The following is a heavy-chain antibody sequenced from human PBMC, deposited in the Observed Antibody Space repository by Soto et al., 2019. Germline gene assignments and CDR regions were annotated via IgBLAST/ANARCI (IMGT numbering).Heavy chain of an antibody. CDR3: ARGGRVAVLRGVVTHFDH. Sequence: QVQLVQSGAELQKPGASVKVSCRASGYSFTTYDISWVRQVPGQGPEWMGWLDPDGDNKGYAQKFQGRLTLTRDTSIDTVYMELSDLETDDSGVYYCARGGRVAVLRGVVTHFDHWGQGTQVTVSA. D-gene: IGHD3-10*01. J-gene: IGHJ4*02. CDR1: GYSFTTYD. CDR2: LDPDGDNK. V-gene: IGHV1-8*01.